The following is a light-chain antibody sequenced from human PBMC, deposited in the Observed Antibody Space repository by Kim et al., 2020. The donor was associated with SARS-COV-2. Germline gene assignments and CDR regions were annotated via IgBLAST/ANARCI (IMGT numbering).Light chain of an antibody. J-gene: IGLJ1*01. Sequence: LTQPPSVSGSPGQSVTISCTGTSSDVGSYNRVSWYQQPPGTAPKLMIYEVSNRPSGVPDRFSGSKSGNTASLTISGLQAEDEADYYCCSFTTSTTYVFGTGTKVTVL. CDR1: SSDVGSYNR. CDR2: EVS. V-gene: IGLV2-18*02. CDR3: CSFTTSTTYV.